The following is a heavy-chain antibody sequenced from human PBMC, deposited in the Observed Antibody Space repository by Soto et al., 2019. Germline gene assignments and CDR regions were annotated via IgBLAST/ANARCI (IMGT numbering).Heavy chain of an antibody. D-gene: IGHD3-10*01. CDR3: ARDPEVHITMVRRDLLDY. V-gene: IGHV1-69*08. J-gene: IGHJ4*02. CDR2: IIPILGIA. Sequence: QVQLVQSGAEVKKPGSSVKVSCKASGGTFSSYTISWVRQAPGQGLEWMGRIIPILGIANYAQKFQGRVTITADKSTSTAYMELSSLRSEDTAVYYCARDPEVHITMVRRDLLDYWGQGTLVTVSS. CDR1: GGTFSSYT.